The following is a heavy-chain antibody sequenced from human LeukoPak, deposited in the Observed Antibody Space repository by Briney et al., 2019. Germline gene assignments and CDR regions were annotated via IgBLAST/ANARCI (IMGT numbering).Heavy chain of an antibody. D-gene: IGHD2-15*01. CDR3: ARDRLGGYCSGGSCYGGNYFDY. CDR2: ISSSSSYI. CDR1: GFTFSSYS. V-gene: IGHV3-21*01. Sequence: GGSLRLSCAASGFTFSSYSMNWVRQAPGKGLEWVSSISSSSSYIYYADSVKGRFTISRDNAKNSLYLQMNSLRAEDTAVYYCARDRLGGYCSGGSCYGGNYFDYWGQGTLVTVSS. J-gene: IGHJ4*02.